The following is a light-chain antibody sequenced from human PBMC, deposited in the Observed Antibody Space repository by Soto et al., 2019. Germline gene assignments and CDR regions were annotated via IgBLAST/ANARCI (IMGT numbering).Light chain of an antibody. Sequence: IVMTQSPATQSVSPWPRATLPCRAIQSVSNYLAWYQQKPGQAPRLLVSAASNRATGIPARFSSSGSGTDFTLTISSLEAEDVAFYWCQQYFDVPFTFGGGTKVDI. V-gene: IGKV3D-15*01. CDR3: QQYFDVPFT. CDR2: AAS. J-gene: IGKJ4*01. CDR1: QSVSNY.